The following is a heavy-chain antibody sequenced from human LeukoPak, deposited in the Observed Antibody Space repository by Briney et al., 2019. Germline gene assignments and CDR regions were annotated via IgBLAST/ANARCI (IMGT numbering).Heavy chain of an antibody. J-gene: IGHJ3*01. CDR1: GFSLETYG. CDR3: VRAYCSASDCFDAFDL. D-gene: IGHD2-15*01. V-gene: IGHV3-30*03. Sequence: GGSLRLSCVASGFSLETYGMHWVRQAPGKGLEWLTVASFDSSHKSHADSVKGRFSISRDNSANTVFLQMNSLRSEDTAVYHCVRAYCSASDCFDAFDLWGQGTLVRVSS. CDR2: ASFDSSHK.